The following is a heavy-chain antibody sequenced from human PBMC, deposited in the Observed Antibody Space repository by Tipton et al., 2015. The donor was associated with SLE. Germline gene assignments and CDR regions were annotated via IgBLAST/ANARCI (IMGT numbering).Heavy chain of an antibody. CDR3: AVYCSSTSCSFDY. D-gene: IGHD2-2*01. Sequence: TLSLTCTVSGGSISSYYWSWLRQPPGKGLEWIGYIYYSGSTNYNPSLKSRVTISVDTSKNQFSLKLSSVTAADTAVYYCAVYCSSTSCSFDYWGQGTLVTVSS. CDR1: GGSISSYY. V-gene: IGHV4-59*08. CDR2: IYYSGST. J-gene: IGHJ4*02.